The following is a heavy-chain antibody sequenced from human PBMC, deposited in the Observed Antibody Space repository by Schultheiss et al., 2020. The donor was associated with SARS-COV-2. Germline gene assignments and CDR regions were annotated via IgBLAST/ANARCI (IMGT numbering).Heavy chain of an antibody. Sequence: SETLSLTCTVSGYSISSGYYWGWIRQPPGKGLEWIGSIYHSGSTYYNPSLKSRVTISVDTSKNQFSLKLSSVTAADTAVYYCAAHSAGPQTGDDAFDIWGQGTMVTVSS. CDR2: IYHSGST. D-gene: IGHD1-26*01. J-gene: IGHJ3*02. CDR1: GYSISSGYY. CDR3: AAHSAGPQTGDDAFDI. V-gene: IGHV4-38-2*02.